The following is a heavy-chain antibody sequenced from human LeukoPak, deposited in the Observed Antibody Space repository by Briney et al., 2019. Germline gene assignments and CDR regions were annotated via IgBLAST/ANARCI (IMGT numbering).Heavy chain of an antibody. J-gene: IGHJ5*02. CDR3: ARDNSVGDTAWWFDP. CDR2: IHYSGST. CDR1: GGSISSYY. Sequence: SETLSLTCTVSGGSISSYYWSWIRQPPGKGLEWIGYIHYSGSTNYNPSLKSRVTISVDTSKNQFSLKLNSMTAADTAVYYCARDNSVGDTAWWFDPWGQGTPVTVSS. D-gene: IGHD1-26*01. V-gene: IGHV4-59*01.